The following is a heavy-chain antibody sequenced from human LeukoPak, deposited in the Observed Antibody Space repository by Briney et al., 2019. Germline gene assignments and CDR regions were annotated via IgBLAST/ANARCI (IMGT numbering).Heavy chain of an antibody. D-gene: IGHD3-22*01. Sequence: PGGSLRLSCAASGFPLSSYWMHWVRQPPGKGLEWVAIIWYDGSNKTYEDSVKGRFTISRDNSKNTLYLQMNSLRAEDTAVYYCARGVDYYENSGTIDYWGQGTLVTVSS. CDR2: IWYDGSNK. J-gene: IGHJ4*02. V-gene: IGHV3-33*08. CDR3: ARGVDYYENSGTIDY. CDR1: GFPLSSYW.